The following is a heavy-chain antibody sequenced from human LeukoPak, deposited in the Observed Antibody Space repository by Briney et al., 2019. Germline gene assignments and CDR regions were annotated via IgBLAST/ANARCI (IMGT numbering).Heavy chain of an antibody. Sequence: GGSLTLSCPATGFTFSSYGMHWLRQAPGKGLEGVAFIRYDGSNKYYADSVKGRFTISRDNSKNTLYLQMNSLRAEDTAVYYCAKGPYYYDSSGPTTSFDYWGQGTLVTVSS. CDR2: IRYDGSNK. CDR3: AKGPYYYDSSGPTTSFDY. CDR1: GFTFSSYG. D-gene: IGHD3-22*01. V-gene: IGHV3-30*02. J-gene: IGHJ4*02.